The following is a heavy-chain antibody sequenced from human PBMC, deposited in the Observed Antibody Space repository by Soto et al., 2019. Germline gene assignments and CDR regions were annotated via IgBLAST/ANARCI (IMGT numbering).Heavy chain of an antibody. CDR3: ARGWGLNPGGYYFDY. J-gene: IGHJ4*02. CDR1: GGSISSGGYS. Sequence: SSETLSLTCAVSGGSISSGGYSWSWIRQPPGKGLEWIGYIYHSGGTFYTPSLKSRVAMSVDTSKNQFSLKLSSMTAADTAVYYCARGWGLNPGGYYFDYWGQGTLVTVSS. CDR2: IYHSGGT. V-gene: IGHV4-30-2*01. D-gene: IGHD3-16*01.